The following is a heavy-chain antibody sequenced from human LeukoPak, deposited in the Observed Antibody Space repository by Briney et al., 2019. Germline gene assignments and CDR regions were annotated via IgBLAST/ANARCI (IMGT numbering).Heavy chain of an antibody. Sequence: SETLSLTCAVYGASFSGYYWSWIRQPPGKGLEWIGEINHSGSTNYNPSLKSRVTISVDTSKNQFSLKLSSVTAADTAVYYCARDGDSSGYSVAFDIWGQGTMVTVSS. CDR3: ARDGDSSGYSVAFDI. V-gene: IGHV4-34*01. CDR2: INHSGST. CDR1: GASFSGYY. D-gene: IGHD3-22*01. J-gene: IGHJ3*02.